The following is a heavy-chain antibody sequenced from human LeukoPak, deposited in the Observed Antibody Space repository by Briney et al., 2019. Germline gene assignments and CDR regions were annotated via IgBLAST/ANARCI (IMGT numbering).Heavy chain of an antibody. J-gene: IGHJ1*01. D-gene: IGHD3-22*01. CDR1: GFTFSSYA. V-gene: IGHV3-23*01. Sequence: GGSLRLSCAASGFTFSSYAMSWVRQAPGKGLEWVSAISGSGGSTYYADSVKGRFTISRDNSKNTLYLQMNSLRAEDTAVYYCAGRTVTPYYHDSSGFHLQYWGQGTLVTVSS. CDR2: ISGSGGST. CDR3: AGRTVTPYYHDSSGFHLQY.